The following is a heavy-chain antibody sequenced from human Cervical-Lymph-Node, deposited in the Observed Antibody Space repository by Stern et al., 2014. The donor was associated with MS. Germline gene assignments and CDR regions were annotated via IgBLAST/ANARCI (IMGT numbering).Heavy chain of an antibody. CDR1: GGSISSSGYY. Sequence: VQLVQSGPGLVKPSQTLSLTCTVSGGSISSSGYYWSWIRQPADKGLEWIGRIHDSGSTYYNPSLKSRVTLSMDQAKHQFSLKLPSVTAADTAVYYCATTRWDLFTWNWFDPWGQGTLVTVSS. J-gene: IGHJ5*02. D-gene: IGHD1-26*01. CDR2: IHDSGST. V-gene: IGHV4-61*02. CDR3: ATTRWDLFTWNWFDP.